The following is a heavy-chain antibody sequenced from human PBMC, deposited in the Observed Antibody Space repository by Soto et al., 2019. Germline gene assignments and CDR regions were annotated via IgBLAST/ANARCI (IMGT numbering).Heavy chain of an antibody. J-gene: IGHJ5*02. CDR2: ISWKSGRI. CDR3: TKASGKGYFDP. V-gene: IGHV3-9*01. D-gene: IGHD5-12*01. Sequence: EVQLVESGGGLVQPGRSLRLSCAASGFTFDDYAMHWVRQGPGKGLEWVSGISWKSGRIAYADSVKGRFTISRDNAKNSLYLQMNSLRAEDPAFYYCTKASGKGYFDPCGQGILVTVSS. CDR1: GFTFDDYA.